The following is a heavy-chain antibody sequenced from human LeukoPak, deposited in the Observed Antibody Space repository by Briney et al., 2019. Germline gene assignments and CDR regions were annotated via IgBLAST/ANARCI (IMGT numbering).Heavy chain of an antibody. Sequence: PSETLSLTCTVSGGSISSYYWSWLRQPPGKGLEWVGYIYYSGSTNYNPSLKRRVTISVDTSKNQFSLKLSSVTAADTAVYYCAGRDYYDSSGYHDAFDIWGQGTMVTVSS. V-gene: IGHV4-59*01. CDR2: IYYSGST. CDR3: AGRDYYDSSGYHDAFDI. D-gene: IGHD3-22*01. CDR1: GGSISSYY. J-gene: IGHJ3*02.